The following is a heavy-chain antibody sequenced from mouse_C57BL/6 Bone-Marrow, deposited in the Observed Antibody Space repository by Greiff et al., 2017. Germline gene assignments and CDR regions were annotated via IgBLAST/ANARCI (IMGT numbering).Heavy chain of an antibody. CDR3: ARSYGSSHDY. J-gene: IGHJ2*01. CDR2: ISSGSSTI. V-gene: IGHV5-17*01. D-gene: IGHD1-1*01. CDR1: GFTFSDYG. Sequence: DVKLVESGGGLVKPGGSLKLSCAASGFTFSDYGMHWVRQAPEKGLEWVAYISSGSSTIYYADTVKGRFTISRDNAKNTLFLQMTSLRSEDTAMYYCARSYGSSHDYWGQGTTLTVSS.